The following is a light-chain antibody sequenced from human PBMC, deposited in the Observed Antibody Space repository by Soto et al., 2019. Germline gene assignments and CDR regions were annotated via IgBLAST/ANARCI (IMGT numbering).Light chain of an antibody. V-gene: IGKV1-5*03. CDR1: QGISSC. J-gene: IGKJ1*01. CDR2: KAS. Sequence: DIQMTQSPSCLSASVGDRVTIICRVSQGISSCLAWYQQKPGKAPKLLMSKASTLESGVPSRFSGSGSGTEFTLTIRSLQSDDFATYYCQQYYSYPWTFGQGTKVDIK. CDR3: QQYYSYPWT.